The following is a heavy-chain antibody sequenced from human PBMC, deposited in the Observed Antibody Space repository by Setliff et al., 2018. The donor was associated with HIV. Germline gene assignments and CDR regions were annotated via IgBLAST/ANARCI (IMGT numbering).Heavy chain of an antibody. CDR3: ARDRTDYDSSGYWVDAFDI. D-gene: IGHD3-22*01. V-gene: IGHV1-2*02. Sequence: ASVKVSCKASGYTLTDYYVQWVRQAPGQGLEWMGWVNPHDGGTYYAQILEGRVTMTRDTSTSTAYMELSSLRSDDTAVYYCARDRTDYDSSGYWVDAFDIWGQGTMVTVSS. CDR1: GYTLTDYY. J-gene: IGHJ3*02. CDR2: VNPHDGGT.